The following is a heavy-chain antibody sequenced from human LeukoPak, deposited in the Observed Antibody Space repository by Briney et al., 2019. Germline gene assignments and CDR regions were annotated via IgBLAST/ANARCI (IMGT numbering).Heavy chain of an antibody. D-gene: IGHD3-22*01. V-gene: IGHV1-58*02. J-gene: IGHJ4*02. Sequence: GTSVKVSCKASGFTFTSSAMQWVRQPRGQRLEWIGWIVVGSGNTNYAQKFQERVTITRDMSTSTAYMELSSLRSEDTAVYYCAAVYDDSSGYPVDYWGQGTLVSVSS. CDR1: GFTFTSSA. CDR3: AAVYDDSSGYPVDY. CDR2: IVVGSGNT.